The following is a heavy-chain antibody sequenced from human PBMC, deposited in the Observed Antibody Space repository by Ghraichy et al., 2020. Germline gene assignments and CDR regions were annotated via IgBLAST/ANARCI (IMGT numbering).Heavy chain of an antibody. Sequence: GGSLRLSCAASGFTFSSYAMHWVRQAPGKGLEWVAVISYDGSNKYYADSVKGRFTISRDNSKNTLYLQMNSLRAEDTAVYYCARVLSSITIFGVVIIPKRSPSGGDAFDIWGQGTMVTVSS. V-gene: IGHV3-30*04. J-gene: IGHJ3*02. D-gene: IGHD3-3*01. CDR3: ARVLSSITIFGVVIIPKRSPSGGDAFDI. CDR1: GFTFSSYA. CDR2: ISYDGSNK.